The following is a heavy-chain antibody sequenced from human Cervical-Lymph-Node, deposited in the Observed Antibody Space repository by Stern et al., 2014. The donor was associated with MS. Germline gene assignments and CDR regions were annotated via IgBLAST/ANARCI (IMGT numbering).Heavy chain of an antibody. D-gene: IGHD5-12*01. CDR3: ANNIVATQDFDY. CDR2: ISGSGGST. V-gene: IGHV3-23*04. Sequence: VQLVESGGGLVQPGGSLRLSCAASGFTFSSYAMSWVRQAPGKGLEWVSAISGSGGSTYYADSVKGRFTISRDNTKNTLYLQMNSLRAEDTAVYYCANNIVATQDFDYWGQGTLVTVSS. CDR1: GFTFSSYA. J-gene: IGHJ4*02.